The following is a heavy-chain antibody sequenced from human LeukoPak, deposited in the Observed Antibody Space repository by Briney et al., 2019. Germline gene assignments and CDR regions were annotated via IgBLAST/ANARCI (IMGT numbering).Heavy chain of an antibody. Sequence: PGGPLRLSCTASGFTFSDYYMSWLRQAPGKGLEWVSYISSSGSTIYYADSVKGRFTISRDNDKNSLYLQMNRLRAEDAAVYYCASNFGVVDYWGQGTLVTVSS. CDR1: GFTFSDYY. CDR2: ISSSGSTI. J-gene: IGHJ4*02. V-gene: IGHV3-11*04. D-gene: IGHD3-3*01. CDR3: ASNFGVVDY.